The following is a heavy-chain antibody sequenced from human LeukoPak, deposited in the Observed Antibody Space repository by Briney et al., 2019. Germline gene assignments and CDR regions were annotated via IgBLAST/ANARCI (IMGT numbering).Heavy chain of an antibody. CDR2: IRYDGSNK. V-gene: IGHV3-30*02. CDR1: GFTFSSYG. D-gene: IGHD6-13*01. J-gene: IGHJ6*03. Sequence: GGSLRLSCAASGFTFSSYGMHWVRQAPGKGLEWVAFIRYDGSNKYYADSVKGRFTISRDNSENTLYLQMNGLRAEDTAVYYCAKILDGGPGIAAAGTDYMDVWGKGTTVTVSS. CDR3: AKILDGGPGIAAAGTDYMDV.